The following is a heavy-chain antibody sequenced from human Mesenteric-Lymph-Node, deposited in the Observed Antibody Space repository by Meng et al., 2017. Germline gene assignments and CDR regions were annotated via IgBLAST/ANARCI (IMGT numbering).Heavy chain of an antibody. CDR3: AKCGSGNDYTCHYRGMDV. J-gene: IGHJ6*02. CDR2: ISGDAGTT. Sequence: GESLKISCAASGFSFSPYSMSWVRQAPGKGLEWVSSISGDAGTTYYADSVKGRFTVSRDNSKNTLFLQMNSLRVEDTAVYYCAKCGSGNDYTCHYRGMDVWGQGTTVTVSS. CDR1: GFSFSPYS. D-gene: IGHD3-10*01. V-gene: IGHV3-23*01.